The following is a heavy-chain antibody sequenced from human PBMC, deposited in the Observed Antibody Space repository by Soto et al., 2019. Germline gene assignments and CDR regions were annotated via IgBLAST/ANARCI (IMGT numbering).Heavy chain of an antibody. Sequence: SETLSLTCTVSGGSISSGGYYWSWIRQHPGKGLEWIGYIYYSGSTYYNPSLKSRVTISVDTSKNQFSLKLSSVTAADTAVYYCASHRDSSSWYDAPYYFDYWGQGTLVTVSS. D-gene: IGHD6-13*01. CDR1: GGSISSGGYY. CDR2: IYYSGST. V-gene: IGHV4-31*03. J-gene: IGHJ4*02. CDR3: ASHRDSSSWYDAPYYFDY.